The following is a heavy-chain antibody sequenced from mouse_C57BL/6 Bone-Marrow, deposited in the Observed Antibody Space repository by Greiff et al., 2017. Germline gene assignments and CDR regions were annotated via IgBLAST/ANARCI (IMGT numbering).Heavy chain of an antibody. Sequence: EVQLQQSGPGLVKPSQSLSLTCSVTGYSITSGYYWNWIRQFPGNKLEWMGYISYDGSNNYNPSLKNRISITRDTSKNQFFLKLNSVTTEDTATYYCARDRTTVVGNDFDYWGQGTTVTVSS. D-gene: IGHD1-1*01. CDR1: GYSITSGYY. CDR3: ARDRTTVVGNDFDY. CDR2: ISYDGSN. V-gene: IGHV3-6*01. J-gene: IGHJ2*01.